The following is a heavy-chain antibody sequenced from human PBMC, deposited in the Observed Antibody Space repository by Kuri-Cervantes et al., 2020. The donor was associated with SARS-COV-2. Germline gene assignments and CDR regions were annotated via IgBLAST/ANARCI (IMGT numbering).Heavy chain of an antibody. CDR3: GRLGATKGSHYYGVDV. CDR1: GGSISSSSYY. J-gene: IGHJ6*02. V-gene: IGHV4-39*07. Sequence: SETLSLICTVSGGSISSSSYYWGWIRQPPGKGLEWIGSIYYSGSTYYNPSLKSRVTISVDTSKNQFSLKLSSVTAADTAVYYCGRLGATKGSHYYGVDVWGQGTTVTVSS. D-gene: IGHD1-26*01. CDR2: IYYSGST.